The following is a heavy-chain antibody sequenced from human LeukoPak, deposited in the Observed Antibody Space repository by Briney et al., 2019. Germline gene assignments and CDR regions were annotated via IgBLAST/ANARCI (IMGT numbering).Heavy chain of an antibody. Sequence: PGGSLRLSCEASGFTFSSYSFNWVRQAPGKGLEWLSFISSGNSTIYYADSVKGRFIVSRDNAKNSLYLRMNSLRVEDTALYYCARVQTVRFVGEYLDYWGPGTLVTVSS. D-gene: IGHD3-10*01. V-gene: IGHV3-48*01. CDR1: GFTFSSYS. CDR3: ARVQTVRFVGEYLDY. J-gene: IGHJ4*02. CDR2: ISSGNSTI.